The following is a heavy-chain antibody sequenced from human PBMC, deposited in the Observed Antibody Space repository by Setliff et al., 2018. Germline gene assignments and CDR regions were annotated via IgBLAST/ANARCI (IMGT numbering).Heavy chain of an antibody. CDR2: INTGGGSA. CDR1: GYSFTGYY. D-gene: IGHD6-13*01. CDR3: ARGGMAAAGRKGVFEH. V-gene: IGHV1-46*01. Sequence: ASVKVSCKASGYSFTGYYMHWVRQAPGQGLEWMGIINTGGGSASYAQNSQGRVTMTSDTSTRTVYMEVNILRSDDTAMYYCARGGMAAAGRKGVFEHWGQGTLVTVSS. J-gene: IGHJ4*02.